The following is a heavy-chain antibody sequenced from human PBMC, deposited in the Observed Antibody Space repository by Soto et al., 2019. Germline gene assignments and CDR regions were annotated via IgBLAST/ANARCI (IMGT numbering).Heavy chain of an antibody. CDR2: ISSSSTSI. CDR3: ARGGDHTPDY. V-gene: IGHV3-48*02. J-gene: IGHJ4*02. CDR1: GFTFSSYN. Sequence: EVQLVESGGGLVQPGGSLRLSCAASGFTFSSYNMNWVRQAPGKGLEWVSYISSSSTSIYYADSVKGRFTISRDHASNSLSLQMNRLREDDTAVYYGARGGDHTPDYWGQGTLVTVSS. D-gene: IGHD3-16*01.